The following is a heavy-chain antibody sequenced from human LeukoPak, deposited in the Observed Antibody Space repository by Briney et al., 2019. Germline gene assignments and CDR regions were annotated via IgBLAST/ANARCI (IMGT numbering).Heavy chain of an antibody. CDR2: IYYSGST. Sequence: SETLSLTCTVSGGSISSYYWSWIRQPPGKGLEWIGYIYYSGSTNYNPSLKSRVTISVDTSKNQFSLKLSSVTAAGTAVYYCARQTRSTSTTANWFGPWGQGTLVTVSS. CDR3: ARQTRSTSTTANWFGP. J-gene: IGHJ5*02. D-gene: IGHD1-14*01. V-gene: IGHV4-59*08. CDR1: GGSISSYY.